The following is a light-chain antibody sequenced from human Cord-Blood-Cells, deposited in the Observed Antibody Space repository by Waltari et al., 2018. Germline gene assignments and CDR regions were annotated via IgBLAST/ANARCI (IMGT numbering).Light chain of an antibody. Sequence: SYALTQPPSVSVSPGQTASITCSGDKLGDKYACLYQQKPGQSPVLVIYQDSKRPSGIPERVSGSTSWNPATLTIRGSQASDEADYYCKAWDSSTVVFGGGTKLTVL. CDR3: KAWDSSTVV. J-gene: IGLJ2*01. CDR1: KLGDKY. CDR2: QDS. V-gene: IGLV3-1*01.